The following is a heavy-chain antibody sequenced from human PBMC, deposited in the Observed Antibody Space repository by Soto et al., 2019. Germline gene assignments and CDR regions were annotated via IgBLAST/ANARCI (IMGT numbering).Heavy chain of an antibody. J-gene: IGHJ5*02. CDR1: GFTFSSYA. CDR3: AGGGYCTSTSCYLNWFDP. D-gene: IGHD2-2*01. CDR2: ISYDGSNK. Sequence: QVQLVESGGGVVQPGRSLRLSCAASGFTFSSYAMHWVRQAPGKGLEWVAVISYDGSNKYYADSVKGRFTISRDNPKNTLCLQMNSLRAEDTAVYYCAGGGYCTSTSCYLNWFDPWGQGTLVSVSS. V-gene: IGHV3-30-3*01.